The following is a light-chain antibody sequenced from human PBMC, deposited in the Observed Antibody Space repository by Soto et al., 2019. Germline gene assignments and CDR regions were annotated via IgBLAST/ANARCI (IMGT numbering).Light chain of an antibody. V-gene: IGKV1-39*01. Sequence: DIQMTQSPSSLSVSVGDRVTITCRASQSIGGFLNWYQQKLGKAPKLLIYAASSLQSGVPSRFSGSGSGTDFTLTISSLQPEDVATYYCQQSYITPLAFGGGTKGEI. CDR1: QSIGGF. CDR3: QQSYITPLA. CDR2: AAS. J-gene: IGKJ4*01.